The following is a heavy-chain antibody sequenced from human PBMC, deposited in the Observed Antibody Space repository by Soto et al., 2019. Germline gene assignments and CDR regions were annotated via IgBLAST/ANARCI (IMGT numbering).Heavy chain of an antibody. J-gene: IGHJ6*02. CDR3: AREGVAPYYYYGMDV. CDR2: ISTYNGDT. Sequence: ASVKVSCKASGYTFTRSGISWVRQAPGQGLEWMGWISTYNGDTNYAQTFQGRVTMTTDTSTSTVHMEVRSLRSDDTSVYYCAREGVAPYYYYGMDVWGQGTPVTVSS. CDR1: GYTFTRSG. V-gene: IGHV1-18*01. D-gene: IGHD5-12*01.